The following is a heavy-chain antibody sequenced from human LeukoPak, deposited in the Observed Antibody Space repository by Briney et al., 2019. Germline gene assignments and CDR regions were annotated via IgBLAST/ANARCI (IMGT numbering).Heavy chain of an antibody. Sequence: SQTLSLTCAISGDSVSSNSAACNWIRQSPSRGLECLGRTYYRFKWYNDYAVSVKSRITINPDTSKNQFSLQLNSVTPEDTAVYYCARDRFGEPEGFDYWGQGTLVTVSS. D-gene: IGHD3-16*01. CDR2: TYYRFKWYN. V-gene: IGHV6-1*01. CDR3: ARDRFGEPEGFDY. CDR1: GDSVSSNSAA. J-gene: IGHJ4*02.